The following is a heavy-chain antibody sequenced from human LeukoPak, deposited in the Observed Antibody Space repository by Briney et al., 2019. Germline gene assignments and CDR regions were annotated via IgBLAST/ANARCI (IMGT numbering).Heavy chain of an antibody. CDR1: GGSISSYY. J-gene: IGHJ4*02. Sequence: SETLSLTCSVSGGSISSYYWSWIRQPPGKGLEWIGYIYYSGSTNYNPSLKSRVTISVDTSKNQFSLKLSSVTAADTAVYYCASNYYGSGSLDYWGQGNLVTVSS. D-gene: IGHD3-10*01. V-gene: IGHV4-59*08. CDR2: IYYSGST. CDR3: ASNYYGSGSLDY.